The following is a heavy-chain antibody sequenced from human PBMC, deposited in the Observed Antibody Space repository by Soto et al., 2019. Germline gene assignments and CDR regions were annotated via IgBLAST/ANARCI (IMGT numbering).Heavy chain of an antibody. CDR3: ARSGGGLDY. D-gene: IGHD3-10*01. CDR2: YADGAT. Sequence: YADGATSHADSVKDRFTVSRDNSRNTLNLQMSGLRAEDTAVYYCARSGGGLDYWGQGTLVTVS. J-gene: IGHJ4*02. V-gene: IGHV3-66*01.